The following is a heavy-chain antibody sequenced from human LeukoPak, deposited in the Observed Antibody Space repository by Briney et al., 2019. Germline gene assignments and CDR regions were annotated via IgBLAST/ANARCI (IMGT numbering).Heavy chain of an antibody. Sequence: GGSLRLFCAASGFIFSGFAVSWVRRTPGKGLEWVSGISGSGDNTLYADSVKGRFTISRDNSKNTLYLEMNSLRAEDTAIYYCAKMKGHPLPKYYMDVWGQGTTVTVSS. CDR1: GFIFSGFA. J-gene: IGHJ6*01. CDR2: ISGSGDNT. V-gene: IGHV3-23*01. CDR3: AKMKGHPLPKYYMDV. D-gene: IGHD1-26*01.